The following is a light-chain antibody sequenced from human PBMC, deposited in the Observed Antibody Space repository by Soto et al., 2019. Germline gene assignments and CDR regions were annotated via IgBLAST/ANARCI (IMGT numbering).Light chain of an antibody. CDR3: QQYNSYSWT. CDR2: DAS. Sequence: DIQMTQSPSTLSASVGDRVTITCRASQSISSWLAWYQQKPGKAPKLLIYDASSLESGVPSRFSGSGSGTEFTLAFSSQQPDDFATYHCQQYNSYSWTFGQGTNVEIK. CDR1: QSISSW. V-gene: IGKV1-5*01. J-gene: IGKJ1*01.